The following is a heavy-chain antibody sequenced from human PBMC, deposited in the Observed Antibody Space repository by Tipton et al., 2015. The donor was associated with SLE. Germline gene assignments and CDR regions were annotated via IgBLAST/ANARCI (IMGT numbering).Heavy chain of an antibody. D-gene: IGHD6-19*01. V-gene: IGHV4-61*08. CDR1: GGSISSGDSY. J-gene: IGHJ4*02. CDR2: IYYSGST. Sequence: LRLSCSVSGGSISSGDSYWSWIRQPPGKGLEWIGYIYYSGSTNYNPSLKSRVTISVDTSKNQFSLKLSSVTAADTAVYYCARSLGVAGTPYYFDYWGQGTLVTVSS. CDR3: ARSLGVAGTPYYFDY.